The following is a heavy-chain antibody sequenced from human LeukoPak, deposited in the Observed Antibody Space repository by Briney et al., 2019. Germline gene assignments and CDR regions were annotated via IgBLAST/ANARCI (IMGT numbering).Heavy chain of an antibody. J-gene: IGHJ4*02. CDR1: VYTFTGYY. CDR2: NNPHSGGT. V-gene: IGHV1-2*02. CDR3: ARAHSVILRYCDWLPSSYNYYFDY. D-gene: IGHD3-9*01. Sequence: ASVKVFCKASVYTFTGYYMHWVPQAPGQGLEWMGWNNPHSGGTNYAQKFQGRVTMTRDTSISTAHMELSRLRSDDTAVYYCARAHSVILRYCDWLPSSYNYYFDYWGQGTLVTVSS.